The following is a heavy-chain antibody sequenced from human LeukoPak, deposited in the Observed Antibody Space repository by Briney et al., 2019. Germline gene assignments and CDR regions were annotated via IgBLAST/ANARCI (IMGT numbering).Heavy chain of an antibody. D-gene: IGHD1-26*01. V-gene: IGHV3-74*01. CDR3: AKERDGGARELFDY. Sequence: GGSLRLSCEASGFTFSNYWMHWVRQAPGKGLVWVSRINSDGSSTTYADSVKGRFTISRDNSKNTLYLQMNSLRAEDTAVYYCAKERDGGARELFDYWGQGTLVTVSS. CDR1: GFTFSNYW. J-gene: IGHJ4*02. CDR2: INSDGSST.